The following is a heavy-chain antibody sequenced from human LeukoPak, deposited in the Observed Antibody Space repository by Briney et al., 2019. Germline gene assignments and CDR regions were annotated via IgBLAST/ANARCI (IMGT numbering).Heavy chain of an antibody. CDR1: RYSISRGNY. CDR2: IYHSGGT. CDR3: ARKTIFCVVIAPSFDY. Sequence: SETLSLTCTVSRYSISRGNYWGWFRRPPGKGREWIGSIYHSGGTYYNPSLKSRVTISVATSTNTFSLKLISVTAPAPSVVSFARKTIFCVVIAPSFDYWGQGTLVTVSS. J-gene: IGHJ4*02. V-gene: IGHV4-38-2*02. D-gene: IGHD3-3*01.